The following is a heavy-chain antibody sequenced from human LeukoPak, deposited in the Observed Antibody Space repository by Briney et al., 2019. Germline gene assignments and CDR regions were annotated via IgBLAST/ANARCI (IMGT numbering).Heavy chain of an antibody. V-gene: IGHV3-13*01. CDR2: IGIRGGT. CDR1: GFTFTDYD. Sequence: GGSLRLSCAASGFTFTDYDMHWVRQVIGKGLEWVSAIGIRGGTHYSGSVKGRFTISRENAESSLYLQMNSLRAEDTAVYYCARGGIQVSGIDEFDYWGQDTLVTVSS. D-gene: IGHD6-19*01. CDR3: ARGGIQVSGIDEFDY. J-gene: IGHJ4*02.